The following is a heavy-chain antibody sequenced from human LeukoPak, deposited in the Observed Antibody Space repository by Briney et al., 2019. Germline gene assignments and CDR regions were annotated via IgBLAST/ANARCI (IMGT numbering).Heavy chain of an antibody. CDR2: ISESGGST. D-gene: IGHD1-1*01. Sequence: GGSLRLSCAASGFTFSSYAMSWVREAPGRGLEWVSGISESGGSTHHADSVKGRFTVSRDNSKNTLYLQMNRLRVEDTAVYYCVKDGSMFDPWGQGTLVTVAS. CDR1: GFTFSSYA. J-gene: IGHJ5*02. V-gene: IGHV3-23*01. CDR3: VKDGSMFDP.